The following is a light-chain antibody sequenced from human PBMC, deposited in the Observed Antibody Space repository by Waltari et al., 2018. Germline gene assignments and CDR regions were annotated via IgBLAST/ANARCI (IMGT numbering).Light chain of an antibody. CDR2: DAS. CDR1: QSISSW. Sequence: DIQMTQSPSTLSASVGDRVTITGRASQSISSWLARDQQKPGKAPKLLIYDASSLESGVPSRFSGSGSGTEFTLTISSLQPDDFATYYCQQYNSYAWTFGQGTKVEIK. J-gene: IGKJ1*01. V-gene: IGKV1-5*01. CDR3: QQYNSYAWT.